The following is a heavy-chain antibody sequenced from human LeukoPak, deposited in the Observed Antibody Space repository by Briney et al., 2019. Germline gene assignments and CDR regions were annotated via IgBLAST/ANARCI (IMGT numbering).Heavy chain of an antibody. CDR1: GFTFSHYG. CDR3: ARDHRGVRDYFDY. J-gene: IGHJ4*02. Sequence: PGGSLRLSCAASGFTFSHYGMHWVRQAPGKGLEWVAVISYDGSNKYYADSVKGRFTISRDNSKNTLYLQMNSLRAEDTAVYYCARDHRGVRDYFDYWGQGTLVTVSS. V-gene: IGHV3-30*19. CDR2: ISYDGSNK. D-gene: IGHD3-10*01.